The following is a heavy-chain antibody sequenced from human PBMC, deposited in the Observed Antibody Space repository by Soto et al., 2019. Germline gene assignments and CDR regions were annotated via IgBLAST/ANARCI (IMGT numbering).Heavy chain of an antibody. J-gene: IGHJ6*02. V-gene: IGHV4-39*01. CDR1: GGSISSSTYY. CDR3: ARQERSGNYYYYGLDG. D-gene: IGHD1-26*01. CDR2: IYYSGST. Sequence: SETLSLTCTVSGGSISSSTYYWGWIRQPPGKGLEWIGSIYYSGSTYYNPSLKSRVTISVDTSKNQFSLKLSSVTAADTAVYYCARQERSGNYYYYGLDGWGQGTTVTVAS.